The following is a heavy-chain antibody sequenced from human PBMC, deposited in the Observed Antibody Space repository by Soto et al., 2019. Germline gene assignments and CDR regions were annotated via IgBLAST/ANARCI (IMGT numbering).Heavy chain of an antibody. V-gene: IGHV3-11*01. CDR3: VRPYYSSSWFPFDR. J-gene: IGHJ4*02. CDR1: GFRFRDYA. CDR2: IDSGDGTT. Sequence: GGSLRLSCAGSGFRFRDYAMGWVRQPPGSGLEWVSYIDSGDGTTYYTDSVKGRFTISRDNAKKTMHLQMSSLRVEDTALYYCVRPYYSSSWFPFDRWGQGTLVTVSS. D-gene: IGHD6-13*01.